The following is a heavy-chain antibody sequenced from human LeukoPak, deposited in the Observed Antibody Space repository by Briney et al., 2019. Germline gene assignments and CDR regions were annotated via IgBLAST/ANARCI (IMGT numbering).Heavy chain of an antibody. CDR3: TTDYYSSGSYYFDY. CDR1: GFTFSNAW. J-gene: IGHJ4*02. V-gene: IGHV3-15*01. CDR2: IKSKTDGGTT. Sequence: GGSLRLSCAASGFTFSNAWMSWVRQAPGKGLEWVGRIKSKTDGGTTDYAAPVKGRFTISRDDSKHTLYLQMNSLKTEDTAVYYCTTDYYSSGSYYFDYWGQGTLVTVSS. D-gene: IGHD6-19*01.